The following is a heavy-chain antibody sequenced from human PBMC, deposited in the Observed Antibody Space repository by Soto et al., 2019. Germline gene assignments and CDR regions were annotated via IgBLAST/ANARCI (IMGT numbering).Heavy chain of an antibody. D-gene: IGHD4-17*01. Sequence: SQSLSLTCVISGDSVSSNSVAWNWIRQSPSGGLEWLGRTYYRSKWSHDYAVSVESRITINPDTSKNQFSLQLDSVTPADTAVYNCARDSPGYGDYVLFDYWGQGTRVTVSS. CDR2: TYYRSKWSH. CDR1: GDSVSSNSVA. V-gene: IGHV6-1*01. J-gene: IGHJ4*02. CDR3: ARDSPGYGDYVLFDY.